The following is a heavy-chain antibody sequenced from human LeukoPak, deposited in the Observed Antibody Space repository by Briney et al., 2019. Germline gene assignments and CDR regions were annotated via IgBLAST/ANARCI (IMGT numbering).Heavy chain of an antibody. CDR3: ARGGDYGDPLDY. Sequence: GASVKVSCKASGGTFSSYAISWVRQAPGQGLEWMGRIIPILGIANYAQKSQGRVTITADKSTSTAYMELSSLRSEDTAVYYCARGGDYGDPLDYWGQGTLVTVSS. CDR2: IIPILGIA. CDR1: GGTFSSYA. D-gene: IGHD4-17*01. V-gene: IGHV1-69*04. J-gene: IGHJ4*02.